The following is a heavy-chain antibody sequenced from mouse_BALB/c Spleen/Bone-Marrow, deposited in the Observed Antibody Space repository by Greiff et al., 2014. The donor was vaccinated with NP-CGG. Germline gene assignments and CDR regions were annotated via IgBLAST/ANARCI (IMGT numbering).Heavy chain of an antibody. Sequence: VMLVESGAELVRPGPSVKISCKASGYAFSTYWMNWVKQRPGQGLEWIGQIYPGNGNADYNGKFKDKATLTADKSSRTAYMHLSSLTSEDSAVYFCSRGGNYGTYWGQGTLVTVSA. J-gene: IGHJ3*01. CDR2: IYPGNGNA. CDR3: SRGGNYGTY. D-gene: IGHD2-1*01. V-gene: IGHV1-80*01. CDR1: GYAFSTYW.